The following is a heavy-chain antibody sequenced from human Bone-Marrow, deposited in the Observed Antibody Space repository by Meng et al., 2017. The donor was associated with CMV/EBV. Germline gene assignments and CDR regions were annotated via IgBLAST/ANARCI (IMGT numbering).Heavy chain of an antibody. CDR2: INPDEGEK. V-gene: IGHV3-7*01. Sequence: GESLKISCAASGFSINNYWMSWARQAPGKGLEWVATINPDEGEKYSVDSVRGRFTISRDNAKNSAHLQMNNLRVEDTAVYYCARDKSGAMDVWGQVTPVTVSS. CDR1: GFSINNYW. CDR3: ARDKSGAMDV. J-gene: IGHJ6*02.